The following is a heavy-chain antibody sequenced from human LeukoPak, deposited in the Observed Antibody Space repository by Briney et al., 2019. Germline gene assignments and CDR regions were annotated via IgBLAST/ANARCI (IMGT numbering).Heavy chain of an antibody. V-gene: IGHV3-48*04. J-gene: IGHJ4*02. Sequence: GGSLRLSCAASGFSFSSYGMHWVRQAPGKGLEWVSYISSSGSTIYYADSVKGRFTISRDNAKNSLYLQMNSLRAEDTAVYYCARDDSSGYYANCYFDYWGQGTLVTVSS. CDR3: ARDDSSGYYANCYFDY. CDR1: GFSFSSYG. D-gene: IGHD3-22*01. CDR2: ISSSGSTI.